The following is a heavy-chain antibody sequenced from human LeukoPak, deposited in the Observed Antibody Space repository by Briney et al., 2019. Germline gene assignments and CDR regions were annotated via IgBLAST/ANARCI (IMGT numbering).Heavy chain of an antibody. CDR1: GGSISSSSYY. J-gene: IGHJ4*02. CDR3: ARLMAVAGTYYFDY. Sequence: PSETLSLTCTVSGGSISSSSYYWGWIRQPPGKGLEWIGTIYYSGSLKSRVTISVDTSKNQFSLNLSSVTAADTAVYYCARLMAVAGTYYFDYWGQGTLVTVSS. CDR2: IYYSG. D-gene: IGHD6-19*01. V-gene: IGHV4-39*01.